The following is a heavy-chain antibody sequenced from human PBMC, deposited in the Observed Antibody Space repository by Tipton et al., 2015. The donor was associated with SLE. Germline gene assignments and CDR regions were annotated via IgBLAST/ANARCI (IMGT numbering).Heavy chain of an antibody. V-gene: IGHV3-23*03. CDR3: AKDLDGSSST. CDR2: IYSGGST. D-gene: IGHD6-13*01. J-gene: IGHJ5*02. Sequence: SLRLSCAASGFTFSSYAMSWVRQAPGKGLEWVSVIYSGGSTYYADSVKGRFTISRDNSKNTLYLQMNSLRAEDTAVYYCAKDLDGSSSTWGQGTLVTVSS. CDR1: GFTFSSYA.